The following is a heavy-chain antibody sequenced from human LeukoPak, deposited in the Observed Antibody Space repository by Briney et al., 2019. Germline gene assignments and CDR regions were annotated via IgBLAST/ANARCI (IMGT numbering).Heavy chain of an antibody. CDR1: GGSISSSSYY. J-gene: IGHJ5*02. Sequence: SETLSLTCTVSGGSISSSSYYWGWIRQPPGKGLEWIGYIYYSGSTNYNPSLKSRVTISVDTSKNQFSLKLSSVTAADTAVYYCARDSRITMVRGIWFDPWGQGTLVTVSS. CDR2: IYYSGST. V-gene: IGHV4-61*01. D-gene: IGHD3-10*01. CDR3: ARDSRITMVRGIWFDP.